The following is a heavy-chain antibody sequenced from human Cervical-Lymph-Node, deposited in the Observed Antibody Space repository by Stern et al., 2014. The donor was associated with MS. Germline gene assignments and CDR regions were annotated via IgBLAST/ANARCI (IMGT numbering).Heavy chain of an antibody. V-gene: IGHV3-11*06. CDR3: ARDLVVVPAAMNYYYYYGMDV. CDR1: GFTFSDYY. J-gene: IGHJ6*02. Sequence: QVQLVQSGGGLVKPGGSLRLSCAASGFTFSDYYMSWIRQAPGKGLEWVSYISSSSSYTNYAASVKGRFTISRDNAKNSLYLQMNSLRAEDTAVYYCARDLVVVPAAMNYYYYYGMDVWGQGTTVTVSS. D-gene: IGHD2-2*01. CDR2: ISSSSSYT.